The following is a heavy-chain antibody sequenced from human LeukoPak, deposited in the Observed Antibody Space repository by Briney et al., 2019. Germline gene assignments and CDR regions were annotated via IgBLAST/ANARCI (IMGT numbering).Heavy chain of an antibody. Sequence: SVKVSCKASGGAFSSYAISWVRQAPGQGLEWMGRIIPIFGTANYAQKFQGRVTITTDESTSTAYMELSSLRSEDTAVYYCAREDTDTSGDYWGQGTLVTVSS. CDR1: GGAFSSYA. CDR2: IIPIFGTA. V-gene: IGHV1-69*05. D-gene: IGHD3-10*01. J-gene: IGHJ4*02. CDR3: AREDTDTSGDY.